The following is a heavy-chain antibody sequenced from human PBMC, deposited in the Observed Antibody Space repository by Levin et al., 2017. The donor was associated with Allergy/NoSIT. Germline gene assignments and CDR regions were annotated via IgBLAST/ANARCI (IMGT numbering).Heavy chain of an antibody. Sequence: LSLTCAASGFTFSSYAMHWVRQAPGKGLEWVAVISYDGSNKYYADSVKGRFTISRDNSKNTLYLQMNSLRAEDTAVYYCARMASRAFDIWGQGTMVTVSS. J-gene: IGHJ3*02. CDR2: ISYDGSNK. CDR1: GFTFSSYA. D-gene: IGHD5-24*01. V-gene: IGHV3-30-3*01. CDR3: ARMASRAFDI.